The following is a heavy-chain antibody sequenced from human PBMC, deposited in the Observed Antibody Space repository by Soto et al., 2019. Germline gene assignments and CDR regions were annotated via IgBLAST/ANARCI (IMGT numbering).Heavy chain of an antibody. V-gene: IGHV3-23*01. CDR2: ISGSGGST. Sequence: GGSLRLSCAASGFTFSSYAMSWVRQAPGKGLEWVSAISGSGGSTYYADSVKGRFTISRDNSKNTLYLQMNSLRAEDTAVYYCANPGRRYDFWSGYYPNFDYWGQGTLVTVSS. J-gene: IGHJ4*02. CDR3: ANPGRRYDFWSGYYPNFDY. D-gene: IGHD3-3*01. CDR1: GFTFSSYA.